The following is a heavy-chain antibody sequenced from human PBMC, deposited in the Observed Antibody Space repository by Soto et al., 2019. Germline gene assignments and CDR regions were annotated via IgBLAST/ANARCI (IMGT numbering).Heavy chain of an antibody. CDR3: AKTRTIFGVVSRHYFDY. D-gene: IGHD3-3*01. Sequence: QVQLVESGGGVVQPGRSQRLSCAPSGFSFSDYGMHWVRQPPGKGLEWVAYTSYDGSKTYYADSVMGRFTISRDNSKNTLFLQMNSLRPEDTAMYYCAKTRTIFGVVSRHYFDYWGQGTLVTVSS. CDR2: TSYDGSKT. V-gene: IGHV3-30*18. CDR1: GFSFSDYG. J-gene: IGHJ4*02.